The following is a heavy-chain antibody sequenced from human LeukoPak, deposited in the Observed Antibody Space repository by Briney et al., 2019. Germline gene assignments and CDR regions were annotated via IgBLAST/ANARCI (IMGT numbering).Heavy chain of an antibody. Sequence: GGSLRLSCAASGFTFSSYGMNWVRQAPGKGLEWVSYISSSGSTIYYADSVKGRFTISRDNAKNSLYLQMNSLRAEDTAVYYCARDQYYYDSSGYYFDYWGQGTLVTVSS. CDR2: ISSSGSTI. J-gene: IGHJ4*02. CDR1: GFTFSSYG. CDR3: ARDQYYYDSSGYYFDY. V-gene: IGHV3-48*03. D-gene: IGHD3-22*01.